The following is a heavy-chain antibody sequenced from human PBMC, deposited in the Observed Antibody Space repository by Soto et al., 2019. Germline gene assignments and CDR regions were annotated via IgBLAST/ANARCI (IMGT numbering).Heavy chain of an antibody. V-gene: IGHV1-8*01. D-gene: IGHD1-7*01. CDR2: INPNNGNT. CDR1: GYSFTTYD. CDR3: ARTSSGTREGFDP. Sequence: AAVKVTCKASGYSFTTYDINWVRQATGQGLEWMGWINPNNGNTGYAQKFQGRLNLTRNTTISTAYTELSSLRSDDTAVYYCARTSSGTREGFDPWGQGTLVTVSS. J-gene: IGHJ5*02.